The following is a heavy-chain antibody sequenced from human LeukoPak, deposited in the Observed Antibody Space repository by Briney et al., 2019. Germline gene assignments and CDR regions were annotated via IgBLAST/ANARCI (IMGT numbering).Heavy chain of an antibody. D-gene: IGHD1-26*01. Sequence: GGSLRLSCAASGFTFSSYSMNWVRQAPGRGLELVSSITSGSTYVFYTDSVKGRFTISRDNAKNSLYLQMNSLRAEDTAVYYCARDPYSGAYGDSYYYYMDLWGQGTTVTISS. CDR3: ARDPYSGAYGDSYYYYMDL. CDR2: ITSGSTYV. CDR1: GFTFSSYS. V-gene: IGHV3-21*01. J-gene: IGHJ6*03.